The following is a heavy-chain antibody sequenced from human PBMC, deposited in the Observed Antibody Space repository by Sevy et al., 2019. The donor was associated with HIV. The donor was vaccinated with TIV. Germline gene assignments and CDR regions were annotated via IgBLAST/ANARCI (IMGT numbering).Heavy chain of an antibody. V-gene: IGHV3-30*04. CDR1: GFSLSDHA. CDR2: ISYNGRSQ. CDR3: ARFVGYCSGGRCSIIDF. D-gene: IGHD2-15*01. J-gene: IGHJ4*02. Sequence: GGSLRLSCAASGFSLSDHAVSWVRQTPGKGLEWLAVISYNGRSQYYADSVKGRFTISKDDSKNTLYLQLNSLRAEDTAAYYCARFVGYCSGGRCSIIDFWGQGTLVTVSS.